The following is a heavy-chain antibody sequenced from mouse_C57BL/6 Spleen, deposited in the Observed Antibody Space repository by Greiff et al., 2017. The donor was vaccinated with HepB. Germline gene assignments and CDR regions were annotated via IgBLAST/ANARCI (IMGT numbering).Heavy chain of an antibody. V-gene: IGHV1-62-2*01. J-gene: IGHJ2*01. CDR1: GYTFTEYT. CDR3: ARHEVVLYYYGSSYVGFDY. Sequence: QVQLKQSGAELVKPGASVKLSCKASGYTFTEYTIHWVKQRSGQGLEWIGWFYPGSGSIKYNEKFKDKATLTADKSSSTVYMELSRLTSEDSAVYFCARHEVVLYYYGSSYVGFDYWGQGTTLTVSS. CDR2: FYPGSGSI. D-gene: IGHD1-1*01.